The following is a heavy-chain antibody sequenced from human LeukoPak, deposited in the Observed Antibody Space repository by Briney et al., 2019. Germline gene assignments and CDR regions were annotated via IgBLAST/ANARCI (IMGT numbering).Heavy chain of an antibody. CDR3: ARGNYYGMDV. CDR2: VNNDGRST. V-gene: IGHV3-74*01. J-gene: IGHJ6*04. CDR1: GFTFSWYY. Sequence: GGSLRLSCAASGFTFSWYYMHWVRHAPGKGLVWVSRVNNDGRSTSYADSVKGRFTLSRDNAKNTLYLQMNSLRAEDTAVYFCARGNYYGMDVWGNGTTVTVSS.